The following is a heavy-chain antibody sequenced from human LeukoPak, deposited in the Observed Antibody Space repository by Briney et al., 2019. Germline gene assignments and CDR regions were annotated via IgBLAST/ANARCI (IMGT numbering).Heavy chain of an antibody. J-gene: IGHJ4*02. V-gene: IGHV4-4*09. Sequence: SETLSLTCTVSGGSISDYYWSWVRQPPGKGLEWLGYIYTSGSTNYNPSLKSRVTISADTSKNQFSLKLSSVTAADTAVYYCARDFGSSSAWYEFDYWGQGTLVTVSS. CDR1: GGSISDYY. CDR2: IYTSGST. D-gene: IGHD6-19*01. CDR3: ARDFGSSSAWYEFDY.